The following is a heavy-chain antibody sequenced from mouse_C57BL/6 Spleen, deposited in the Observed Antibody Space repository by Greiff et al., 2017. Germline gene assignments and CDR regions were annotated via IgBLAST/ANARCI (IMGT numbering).Heavy chain of an antibody. V-gene: IGHV1-80*01. CDR3: ARGGVATTVVAPPGY. J-gene: IGHJ2*01. CDR2: IYPGDGDT. D-gene: IGHD1-1*01. Sequence: VQLQQSGAELVKPGASVKISCKASGYAFSSYWMHWVKQRPGKGLEWIGQIYPGDGDTNYNGKFKGKATLTADKSSSTAYMQRSSLTSEDSAVYFCARGGVATTVVAPPGYWGQGTTLTVSS. CDR1: GYAFSSYW.